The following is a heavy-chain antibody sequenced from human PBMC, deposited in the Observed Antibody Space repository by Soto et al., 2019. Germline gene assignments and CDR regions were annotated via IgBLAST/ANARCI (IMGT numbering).Heavy chain of an antibody. V-gene: IGHV1-8*01. Sequence: ASVKVSCKASGYTFTNNDVTWVRQATGQGLEWMGWMNPGSGDTGYAQKFQGRVTMTRNISIATAYMELSSLRPEDTAIYYCARQLAYCGGDCYTEPVDYWGQGTLVTVSS. CDR1: GYTFTNND. J-gene: IGHJ4*02. CDR2: MNPGSGDT. CDR3: ARQLAYCGGDCYTEPVDY. D-gene: IGHD2-21*02.